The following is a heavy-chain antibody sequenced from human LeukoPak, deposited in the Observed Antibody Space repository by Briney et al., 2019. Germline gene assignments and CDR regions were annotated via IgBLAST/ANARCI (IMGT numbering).Heavy chain of an antibody. V-gene: IGHV4-31*03. Sequence: PSQTLSLTCTVSGGSISSGGYYWSWIRQHPGKGLEWIGYIYYSGSTYYNPSLKSRVTISVDTSKNQFSLKLSSVTAADTAVYYCARDPYYDFWSGYPYGMGVWGQGTTVTVSS. D-gene: IGHD3-3*01. CDR2: IYYSGST. J-gene: IGHJ6*02. CDR1: GGSISSGGYY. CDR3: ARDPYYDFWSGYPYGMGV.